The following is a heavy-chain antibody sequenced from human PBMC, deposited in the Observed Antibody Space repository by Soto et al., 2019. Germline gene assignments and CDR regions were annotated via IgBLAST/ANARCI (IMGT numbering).Heavy chain of an antibody. CDR3: ARSIVVVTALDY. CDR2: INAGKGNT. V-gene: IGHV1-3*05. CDR1: GYTFTSYA. Sequence: QVQLVQSGAEEKKPGASGKVSCKASGYTFTSYAIHWVRQAPGQRLEWMGWINAGKGNTKYSQKFQGRVTITRDTSASTAYMELSSLRSEDTAVYYCARSIVVVTALDYWGQGTLVTVSS. J-gene: IGHJ4*02. D-gene: IGHD2-21*02.